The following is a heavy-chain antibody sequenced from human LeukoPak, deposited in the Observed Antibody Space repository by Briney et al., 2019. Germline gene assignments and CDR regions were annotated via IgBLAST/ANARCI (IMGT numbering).Heavy chain of an antibody. CDR1: GFTFSSCG. V-gene: IGHV3-30*02. J-gene: IGHJ4*02. D-gene: IGHD3-10*01. CDR2: IWYDGNNK. Sequence: GGSLRLSCAASGFTFSSCGMHWVRQAPGKGLEWVALIWYDGNNKYYADSVKGRFTISRDSSKNTLYLQMNSLRAEDTAVYYCAKDPLQYGSGSYYFDYWGQGTLVTVSS. CDR3: AKDPLQYGSGSYYFDY.